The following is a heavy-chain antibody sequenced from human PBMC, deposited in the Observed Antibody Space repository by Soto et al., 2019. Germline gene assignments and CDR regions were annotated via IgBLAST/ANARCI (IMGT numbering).Heavy chain of an antibody. V-gene: IGHV1-69*08. CDR1: GGTFSNDI. D-gene: IGHD5-12*01. Sequence: QVQLVQSGAEVKKPGSSVKVSCKTSGGTFSNDIITWVRQAPGQGLEWMGRIIPLLDTTNYAQKFQGRVTISAEKSKGTGHMEMKRLRSEGTAVYYCVRDFPLRSTFSGYDCIYYRGQGTLGHLSS. CDR3: VRDFPLRSTFSGYDCIYY. CDR2: IIPLLDTT. J-gene: IGHJ4*01.